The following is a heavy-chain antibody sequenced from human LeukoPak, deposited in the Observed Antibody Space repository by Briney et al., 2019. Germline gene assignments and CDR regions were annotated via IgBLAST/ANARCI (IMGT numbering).Heavy chain of an antibody. CDR1: GFTFSNYW. J-gene: IGHJ4*02. CDR3: AKETGGSYGSPQDY. V-gene: IGHV3-74*01. D-gene: IGHD3-16*01. Sequence: GGSLRLSCAASGFTFSNYWMHWVRQAPGKGLVWVSRINSDGINTSYADSVKGRFTISRDNSKNTLYLQMNSLRAEDTAVYYCAKETGGSYGSPQDYWGQGTLVTVSS. CDR2: INSDGINT.